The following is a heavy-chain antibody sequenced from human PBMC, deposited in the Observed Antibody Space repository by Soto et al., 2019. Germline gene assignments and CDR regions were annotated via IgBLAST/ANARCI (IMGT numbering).Heavy chain of an antibody. V-gene: IGHV1-69*04. Sequence: QVQLVQSGSEVRKPGSSVKVSYKTSGGPLSSFAISWVRQAPGQGLEWVGTFIPVVAMAKYGQNFQGRATITADQATNTMFMELSSLRFEDTAIYYCANGLDNYFYYGMDVWGQGTTVTVSS. CDR2: FIPVVAMA. CDR3: ANGLDNYFYYGMDV. D-gene: IGHD2-8*01. J-gene: IGHJ6*02. CDR1: GGPLSSFA.